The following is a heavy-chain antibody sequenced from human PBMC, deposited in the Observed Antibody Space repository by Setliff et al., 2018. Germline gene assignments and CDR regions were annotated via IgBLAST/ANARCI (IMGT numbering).Heavy chain of an antibody. D-gene: IGHD6-13*01. V-gene: IGHV3-33*06. J-gene: IGHJ3*02. CDR3: AKQVLTSSWPNDAFDI. CDR1: GFTFSGSA. CDR2: IWYDGGQK. Sequence: GGSLRLSCAASGFTFSGSAMHWVRQSPGKGLEWVAVIWYDGGQKYHADSVKGRFTISRDNSKNTLYLQMNSLRAEDAAVYYCAKQVLTSSWPNDAFDIWGQGTMVTVSS.